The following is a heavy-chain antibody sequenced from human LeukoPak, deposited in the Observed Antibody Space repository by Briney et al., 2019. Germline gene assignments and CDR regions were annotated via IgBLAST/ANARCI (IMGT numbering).Heavy chain of an antibody. D-gene: IGHD6-19*01. CDR1: GFTFSNFN. V-gene: IGHV3-48*04. CDR2: ISSSSTTI. Sequence: GGSPRLSCAASGFTFSNFNMNWVRQAPGKGLEWVSHISSSSTTIYYADSVKGRFTISRDNAKNSLYLQMNSLRAEDTAVYYCARGRLRQENSFYHGYSSGWYGDYWGQGTLVTVSS. CDR3: ARGRLRQENSFYHGYSSGWYGDY. J-gene: IGHJ4*02.